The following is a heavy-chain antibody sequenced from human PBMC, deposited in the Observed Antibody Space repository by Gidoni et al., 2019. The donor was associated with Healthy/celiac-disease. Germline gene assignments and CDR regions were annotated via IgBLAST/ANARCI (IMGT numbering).Heavy chain of an antibody. CDR2: ISSSSSYI. CDR3: ASSRSADYGVNLFDY. CDR1: GFTFSSDS. V-gene: IGHV3-21*01. J-gene: IGHJ4*02. D-gene: IGHD4-17*01. Sequence: EVQLVESGGGLVKPGGSLSLSCAASGFTFSSDSMNWVRQAPGKGLEWVSSISSSSSYIYYADSVKGRFTISRDNAKNSLYLQMNSLRAEDTAVYYCASSRSADYGVNLFDYWGQGTLVTVSS.